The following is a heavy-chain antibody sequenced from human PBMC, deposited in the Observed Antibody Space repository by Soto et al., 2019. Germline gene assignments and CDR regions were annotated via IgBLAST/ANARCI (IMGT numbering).Heavy chain of an antibody. Sequence: QVQLVQSGAQMKKTGSSVKVSCKATGGTLSMYTISWVRQAPGQGLEWMGRIIPVVGVVNYAQKFQGRVTITADKATMTAYMELSSLRSDDTALYYCARNTGYWLDPWGQGTLVTVSP. CDR3: ARNTGYWLDP. V-gene: IGHV1-69*02. D-gene: IGHD5-18*01. CDR2: IIPVVGVV. J-gene: IGHJ5*02. CDR1: GGTLSMYT.